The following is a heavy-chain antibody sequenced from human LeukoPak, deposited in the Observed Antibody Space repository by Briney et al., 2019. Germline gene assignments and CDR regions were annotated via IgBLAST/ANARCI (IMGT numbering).Heavy chain of an antibody. CDR2: IYTSGST. V-gene: IGHV4-4*07. CDR3: ARDYYDRDAFDI. D-gene: IGHD3-22*01. CDR1: GGSISSYY. Sequence: SETLSLTCTVSGGSISSYYWSWIRQPAGKGLEWIGRIYTSGSTNYNPSLKSRVTMSVDTSKNQLSLKLSSVTAADTAVYYCARDYYDRDAFDIWGQGTMVTVSS. J-gene: IGHJ3*02.